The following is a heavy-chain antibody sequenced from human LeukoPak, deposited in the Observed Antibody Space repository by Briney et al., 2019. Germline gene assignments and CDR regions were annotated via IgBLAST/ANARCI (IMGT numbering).Heavy chain of an antibody. V-gene: IGHV3-30-3*01. Sequence: PGGSLRLSCAASGFTFSSYAMHWVRQAPGKGLEWVAVISYDGSNKYYADSVKGRFTISRDNSKNTLYLQMNSLRAEDTAVYYCARDSHYGDNSNAFDIWGQGTMVTVSS. J-gene: IGHJ3*02. CDR2: ISYDGSNK. CDR3: ARDSHYGDNSNAFDI. CDR1: GFTFSSYA. D-gene: IGHD4-23*01.